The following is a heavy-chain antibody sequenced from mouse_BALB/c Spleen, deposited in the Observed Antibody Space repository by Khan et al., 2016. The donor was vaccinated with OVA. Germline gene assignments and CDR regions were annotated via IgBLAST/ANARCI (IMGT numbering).Heavy chain of an antibody. V-gene: IGHV5-6*01. CDR2: ISSGGSYT. J-gene: IGHJ3*01. CDR3: ARLAYYYGSGGVTY. Sequence: EVELVESGGDLLKPGGSLKLSCAASGFTFSTYGMYWVRPNPDKRLEWVATISSGGSYTYYPDSVKGRYTISRDNAKTTLYLQMSSLKSEDTAMYYCARLAYYYGSGGVTYWGQGTLVTVSA. D-gene: IGHD1-1*01. CDR1: GFTFSTYG.